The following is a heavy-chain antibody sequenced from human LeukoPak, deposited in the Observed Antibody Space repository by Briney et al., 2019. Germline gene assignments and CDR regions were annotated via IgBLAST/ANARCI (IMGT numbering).Heavy chain of an antibody. J-gene: IGHJ4*02. CDR1: GFALSSYA. V-gene: IGHV3-23*01. Sequence: GGSLRLSCAASGFALSSYAMSWVRQAPGKGLEWVSATSSSDAGTYHAESVRGRFTISRDNSKNTLYLQMNSLRADDAAVYYCARAHVTSCRGAFCYPFDIWGQGNLVTVSS. CDR2: TSSSDAGT. D-gene: IGHD2-15*01. CDR3: ARAHVTSCRGAFCYPFDI.